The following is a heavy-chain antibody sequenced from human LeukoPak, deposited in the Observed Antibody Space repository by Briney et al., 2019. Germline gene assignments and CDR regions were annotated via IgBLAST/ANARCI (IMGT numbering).Heavy chain of an antibody. D-gene: IGHD5-12*01. V-gene: IGHV1-46*01. CDR2: INPSGGST. CDR1: GYTFTSYY. CDR3: ARTVFSTRGYSGYDPPDY. Sequence: ASVKVSCKASGYTFTSYYMHWVRQAPGQGLEWMGIINPSGGSTSYAQKFQGRVTMTRDMSTSTVYMELSSLRSEDTAVYYCARTVFSTRGYSGYDPPDYWGQGTLVTVSS. J-gene: IGHJ4*02.